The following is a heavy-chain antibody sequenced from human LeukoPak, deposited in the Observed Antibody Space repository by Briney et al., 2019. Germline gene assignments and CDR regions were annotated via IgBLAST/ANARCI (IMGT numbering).Heavy chain of an antibody. Sequence: SQTLSLTCAISGDSVSSISVAWNWIRQSPSRGLEWLGRTYYRSKWYNEYAVSVKGRININPDPSKNQFSLQLNSVTPEDAAVYYCALARSEYHYGMDVWGQGATVTVSS. CDR2: TYYRSKWYN. CDR1: GDSVSSISVA. V-gene: IGHV6-1*01. CDR3: ALARSEYHYGMDV. J-gene: IGHJ6*02.